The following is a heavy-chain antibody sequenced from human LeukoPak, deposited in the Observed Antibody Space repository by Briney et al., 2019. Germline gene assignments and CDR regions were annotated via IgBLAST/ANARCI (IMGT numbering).Heavy chain of an antibody. CDR3: ARGRGIAAAGTPYYYYYGMDV. Sequence: SETLSLTCAVYGGSFSGYYWSWIRQPPGKGLEWIGEINHSGSTNYNPSLKSRVTISVDTSKNQFSLKLSSVTAADTAVYYCARGRGIAAAGTPYYYYYGMDVWGQGTTATVSS. CDR2: INHSGST. V-gene: IGHV4-34*01. CDR1: GGSFSGYY. D-gene: IGHD6-13*01. J-gene: IGHJ6*02.